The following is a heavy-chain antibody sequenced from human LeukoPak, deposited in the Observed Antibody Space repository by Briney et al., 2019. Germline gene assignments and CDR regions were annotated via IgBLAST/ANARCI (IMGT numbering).Heavy chain of an antibody. J-gene: IGHJ6*02. CDR3: ARDYDSSGYYGAWYYYGMDV. V-gene: IGHV1-69*06. CDR1: GGTFSSYA. Sequence: SVKVSCKASGGTFSSYAISWVRRAPGQGLEWMGGIIPIFGTANYAQKFQGRVTITADKSTSTAYMELSSLRSEDTAVYYCARDYDSSGYYGAWYYYGMDVWGQGTTVTVSS. CDR2: IIPIFGTA. D-gene: IGHD3-22*01.